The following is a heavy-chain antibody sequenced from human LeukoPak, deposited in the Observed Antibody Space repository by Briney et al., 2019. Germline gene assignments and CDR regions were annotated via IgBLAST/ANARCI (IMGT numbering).Heavy chain of an antibody. D-gene: IGHD6-13*01. V-gene: IGHV3-23*01. Sequence: GGSLRLSCAASGFTFSSYAMSWVRQAPGRGLEWVSAIRGDGATIFYGDSVKGRITVSRDNSKNTLYLQMNSLRAEDTAVYYCARDPSPYQQQLAPFGYYYYGMDVRGQGTTVTVSS. CDR2: IRGDGATI. CDR1: GFTFSSYA. CDR3: ARDPSPYQQQLAPFGYYYYGMDV. J-gene: IGHJ6*02.